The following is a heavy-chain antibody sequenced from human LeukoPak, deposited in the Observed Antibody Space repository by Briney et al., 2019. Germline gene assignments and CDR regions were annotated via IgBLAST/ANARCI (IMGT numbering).Heavy chain of an antibody. D-gene: IGHD3-16*01. J-gene: IGHJ4*02. Sequence: ASVKVSCKASGFTFTSSAMQWVRRARGQRLEWIGWIVVGSGNTNYAQKFQERVTITRDMSTSTAYMELSSLRSEDTAVYYCAAATGGGAMTFDYWGQGTLVTVSS. CDR1: GFTFTSSA. V-gene: IGHV1-58*02. CDR3: AAATGGGAMTFDY. CDR2: IVVGSGNT.